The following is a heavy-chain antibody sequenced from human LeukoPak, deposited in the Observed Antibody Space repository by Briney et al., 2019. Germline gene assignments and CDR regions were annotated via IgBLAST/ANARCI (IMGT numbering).Heavy chain of an antibody. J-gene: IGHJ5*02. V-gene: IGHV4-39*07. CDR2: FDHTGTT. Sequence: PSETLSLTCKVSGGSISSSSYYWGWIRQPPGKGLEWIGSFDHTGTTYYNPSLKSRVTTSVDTSKNQFSLKLSSVTAADTAVHYCARVQSGGYFDPWGQGTLVTVSS. D-gene: IGHD3-22*01. CDR1: GGSISSSSYY. CDR3: ARVQSGGYFDP.